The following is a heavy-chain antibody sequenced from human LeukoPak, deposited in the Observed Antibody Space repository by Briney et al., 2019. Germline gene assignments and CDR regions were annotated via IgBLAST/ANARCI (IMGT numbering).Heavy chain of an antibody. Sequence: GGSLRLSCAASGFTFSFYSMNCVRQAPGKGLEWVSSMSVSSGLIYYADSVKGRFTVSRDNAKNSLYLQMNSLRAEDTAVYYCAREFGGSASGAGYWGQGTLVTVSS. CDR2: MSVSSGLI. CDR1: GFTFSFYS. CDR3: AREFGGSASGAGY. V-gene: IGHV3-21*01. D-gene: IGHD3-10*01. J-gene: IGHJ4*02.